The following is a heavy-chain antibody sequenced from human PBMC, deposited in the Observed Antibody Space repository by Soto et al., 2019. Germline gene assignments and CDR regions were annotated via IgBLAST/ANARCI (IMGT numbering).Heavy chain of an antibody. CDR3: ARVSGTYGPFDY. D-gene: IGHD3-10*01. CDR1: GFPFSSHW. J-gene: IGHJ4*02. V-gene: IGHV3-74*03. CDR2: INIDGSST. Sequence: GGSLRLSCAASGFPFSSHWMHWVRQAPGKGLVGVSRINIDGSSTTYADSVKGRFTISRDNAKNTLYLQMNSLRAEDTAVYYCARVSGTYGPFDYWGRGTLVTVSS.